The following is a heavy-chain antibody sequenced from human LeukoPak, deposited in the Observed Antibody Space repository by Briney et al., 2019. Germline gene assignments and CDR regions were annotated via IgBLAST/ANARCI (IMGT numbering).Heavy chain of an antibody. Sequence: ASVKVSCKASGYTFTVYYMHWVRQAPGQGLEWMGWINPNSGGTNYAQKFQDRVTMTRDTFISTAYMELSRLRSDDTAVYYCARVRIAVAGKYYFDYWGQGTLVTVSS. CDR1: GYTFTVYY. V-gene: IGHV1-2*02. CDR3: ARVRIAVAGKYYFDY. J-gene: IGHJ4*02. D-gene: IGHD6-19*01. CDR2: INPNSGGT.